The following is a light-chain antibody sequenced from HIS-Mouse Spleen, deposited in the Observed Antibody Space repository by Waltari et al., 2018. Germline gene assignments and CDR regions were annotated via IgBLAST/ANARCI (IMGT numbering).Light chain of an antibody. CDR3: CSYAGSYTYV. Sequence: QSALTQPRSVSGSPGQSVTISCTGTSSDVGGYNYVSWYQQHPGKAPKLMIYDVSKRPSGVPDRFSGSKSGNTASLTISGPQAEDEADYYCCSYAGSYTYVFGTGTKVTVL. V-gene: IGLV2-11*01. J-gene: IGLJ1*01. CDR2: DVS. CDR1: SSDVGGYNY.